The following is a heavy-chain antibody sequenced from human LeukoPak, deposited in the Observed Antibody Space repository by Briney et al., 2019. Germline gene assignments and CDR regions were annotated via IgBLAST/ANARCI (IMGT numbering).Heavy chain of an antibody. J-gene: IGHJ4*02. Sequence: PGGSLRLSCSASGFTFSRYAMHWVRQAPGKGLEYVSAISSNGGSTYYGDSVKGRFTISRDNSKNTLYLQMNSLRAEDTAVYYCAKDGHGVSGFDYWGQGTLVTVSS. CDR2: ISSNGGST. D-gene: IGHD3-10*01. CDR1: GFTFSRYA. CDR3: AKDGHGVSGFDY. V-gene: IGHV3-64*04.